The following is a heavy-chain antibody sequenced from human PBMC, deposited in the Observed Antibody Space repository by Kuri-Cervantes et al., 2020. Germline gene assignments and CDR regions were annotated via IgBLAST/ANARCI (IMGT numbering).Heavy chain of an antibody. D-gene: IGHD6-13*01. J-gene: IGHJ5*02. Sequence: GESLKISCAASGFIFSDYYMSWIRQAPGKGLEWVSYISSSGSTIYYADSVKGRFTISRDNAKNTLYLQMNSLRAEDTAVYYCARDKRPRGSSWYFPYNWFDPWGQGTLVTVSS. CDR3: ARDKRPRGSSWYFPYNWFDP. CDR2: ISSSGSTI. CDR1: GFIFSDYY. V-gene: IGHV3-11*04.